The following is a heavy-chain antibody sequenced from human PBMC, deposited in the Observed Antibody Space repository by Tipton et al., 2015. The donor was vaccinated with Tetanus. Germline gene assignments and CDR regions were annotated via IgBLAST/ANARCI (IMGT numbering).Heavy chain of an antibody. CDR2: IIPAFGSA. D-gene: IGHD5/OR15-5a*01. CDR3: ASRGGVFELLYYLEF. CDR1: GGTFSSYA. V-gene: IGHV1-69*01. J-gene: IGHJ4*02. Sequence: QLVQSGAEVKKPGSSVKVSCKASGGTFSSYAISWVRQAPGQGLEWMGGIIPAFGSANYAQKFQGRVTITADESTRTVYMELSSLRSEITAVYYCASRGGVFELLYYLEFWGQGTLVTVSS.